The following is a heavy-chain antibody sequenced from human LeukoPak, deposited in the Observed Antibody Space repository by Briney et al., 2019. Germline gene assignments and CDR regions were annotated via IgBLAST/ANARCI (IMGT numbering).Heavy chain of an antibody. D-gene: IGHD1/OR15-1a*01. CDR1: GASINSDTYY. CDR3: ARYQTGTMFAV. CDR2: HSHSGSA. Sequence: SETLSLTCTVAGASINSDTYYWGWIRQPPGKGLEWIGTHSHSGSAYYNPSLRIRITMSLDTSENQLSLKLYSVTAADTAIYYCARYQTGTMFAVWGQGTLVTISS. J-gene: IGHJ4*02. V-gene: IGHV4-39*07.